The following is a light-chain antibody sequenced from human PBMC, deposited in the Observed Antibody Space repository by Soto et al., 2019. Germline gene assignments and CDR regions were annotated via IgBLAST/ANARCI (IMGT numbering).Light chain of an antibody. CDR1: QGVTSY. CDR2: DAS. V-gene: IGKV1-9*01. J-gene: IGKJ3*01. Sequence: IQLTQSPSSLSASVGDRVTITCRASQGVTSYLAWYQQKPGKAPKLLIYDASTLQSGVPSRFSGSGSVTDFTLTISSLQPEDFATYYCLQHNTYPFTFGPGTKVEIK. CDR3: LQHNTYPFT.